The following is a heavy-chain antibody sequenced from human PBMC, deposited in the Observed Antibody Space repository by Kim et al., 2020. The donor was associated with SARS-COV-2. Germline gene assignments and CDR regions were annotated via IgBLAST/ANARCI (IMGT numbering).Heavy chain of an antibody. Sequence: KYNPSLKSRVSILVEKSKNQFSLKMWSVTAADTAVYYCARAGSTVKFFDFWGRGTLVTVAS. J-gene: IGHJ4*02. D-gene: IGHD3-10*01. V-gene: IGHV4-4*02. CDR3: ARAGSTVKFFDF.